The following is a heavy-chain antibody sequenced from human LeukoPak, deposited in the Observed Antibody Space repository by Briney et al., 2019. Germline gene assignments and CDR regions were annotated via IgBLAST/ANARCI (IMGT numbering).Heavy chain of an antibody. V-gene: IGHV3-48*03. CDR3: ARDSDTSASFDY. CDR2: ISGSGKTI. Sequence: PGGSLRLSCAASGFTFSSYEMNWVRQAPGKGLEWVSYISGSGKTIYYADSVKGRFTISRDNAKNSLYLQMNSLRAEDTAVYYCARDSDTSASFDYRGQGTLVTVSS. D-gene: IGHD6-19*01. CDR1: GFTFSSYE. J-gene: IGHJ4*02.